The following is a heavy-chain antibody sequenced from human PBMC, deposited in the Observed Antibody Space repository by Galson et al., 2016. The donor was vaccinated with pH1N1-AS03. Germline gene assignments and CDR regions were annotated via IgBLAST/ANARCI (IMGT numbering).Heavy chain of an antibody. CDR3: ARDDSGYDLFYYYGMDV. D-gene: IGHD5-12*01. J-gene: IGHJ6*02. V-gene: IGHV3-48*03. Sequence: SLRLSCAASGFIFSNFWMTWVRQAPGKGLEWVSYISSSGSTIYYADSVKGRFTISRDNAKNSLYLQMNSLRAEDTAVYYCARDDSGYDLFYYYGMDVWGQGTTVTVSS. CDR1: GFIFSNFW. CDR2: ISSSGSTI.